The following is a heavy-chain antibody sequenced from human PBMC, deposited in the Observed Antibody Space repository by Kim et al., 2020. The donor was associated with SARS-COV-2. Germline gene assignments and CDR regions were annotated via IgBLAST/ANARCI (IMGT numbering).Heavy chain of an antibody. Sequence: GGSLRLSCAASGFTFSSFGMHWVRQAPGKGLEWVAVISYDGSYKNYADSVKGRFTISRDNSKNTLYLQMNSLRAEDTAVYYCAKMQSPHPCHDFWSGYQSKYYYYGMDVWGQGTPVTVSS. D-gene: IGHD3-3*01. J-gene: IGHJ6*02. V-gene: IGHV3-30*18. CDR3: AKMQSPHPCHDFWSGYQSKYYYYGMDV. CDR1: GFTFSSFG. CDR2: ISYDGSYK.